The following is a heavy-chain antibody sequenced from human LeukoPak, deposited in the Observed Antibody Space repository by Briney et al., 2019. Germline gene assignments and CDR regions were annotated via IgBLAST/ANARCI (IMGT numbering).Heavy chain of an antibody. CDR1: GYTFTGYY. J-gene: IGHJ4*02. V-gene: IGHV1-2*02. CDR3: ARDAIVRDYSNSDY. D-gene: IGHD4-11*01. CDR2: TNPNSGGT. Sequence: ASVKVSCKASGYTFTGYYIHWVRQAPGQGLEWMGWTNPNSGGTNYAQKFQGRDTMTRDTSISTAYMELSRLTSDDTAVYYCARDAIVRDYSNSDYWGQGTLVTVSS.